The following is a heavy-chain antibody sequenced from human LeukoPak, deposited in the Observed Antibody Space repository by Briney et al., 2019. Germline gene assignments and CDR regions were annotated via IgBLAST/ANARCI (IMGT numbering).Heavy chain of an antibody. CDR2: MYYSGST. D-gene: IGHD3-9*01. Sequence: SETLSLTCTVPGGSISSGDYYWSWIRQPPGKGLEWIAYMYYSGSTYYNPSLKSRVTISVDTSKNQFSLKLSSVTAADTAVYYCARGGHDIYYYYMDVWGKGTTVTVSS. CDR3: ARGGHDIYYYYMDV. V-gene: IGHV4-30-4*01. J-gene: IGHJ6*03. CDR1: GGSISSGDYY.